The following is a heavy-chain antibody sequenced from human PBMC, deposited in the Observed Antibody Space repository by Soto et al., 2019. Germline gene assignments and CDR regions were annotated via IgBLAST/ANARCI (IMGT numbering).Heavy chain of an antibody. CDR3: AFRYCSGGSCYPEVRFDP. V-gene: IGHV1-69*13. J-gene: IGHJ5*02. D-gene: IGHD2-15*01. CDR2: IIPIFGTA. CDR1: GGTFSSYA. Sequence: GASVKVSCKASGGTFSSYAISWVRQAPGQGLERMGGIIPIFGTANYAQKFQGRVTITADESTSTAYMELGSLRSEDTAVYYCAFRYCSGGSCYPEVRFDPWGQGTLVTVSS.